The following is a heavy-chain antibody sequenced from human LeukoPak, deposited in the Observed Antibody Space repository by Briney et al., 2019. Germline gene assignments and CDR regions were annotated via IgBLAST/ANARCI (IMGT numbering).Heavy chain of an antibody. Sequence: GGSLRLSCAASGFTFSSYAMSWVRQAPGKGLEWVSAISGSGGSTYYADSVKGRFTISRDKSKNTLYLQMNSLRAEDTAVYYCAKDRCGGDCQLGAFDIWGQGTMVTVSS. CDR2: ISGSGGST. D-gene: IGHD2-21*02. CDR3: AKDRCGGDCQLGAFDI. CDR1: GFTFSSYA. V-gene: IGHV3-23*01. J-gene: IGHJ3*02.